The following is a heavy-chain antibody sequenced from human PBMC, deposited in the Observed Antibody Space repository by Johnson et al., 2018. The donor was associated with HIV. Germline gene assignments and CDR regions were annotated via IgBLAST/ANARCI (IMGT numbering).Heavy chain of an antibody. J-gene: IGHJ3*02. CDR3: ARDPGLYYDIWVSAFDI. CDR1: GFTFRNYA. D-gene: IGHD3/OR15-3a*01. CDR2: ISYDGSNK. V-gene: IGHV3-30*14. Sequence: QVQLVESGGGVVQPGTSLRLSCAASGFTFRNYAMHWVRQAPGKGLEWVAVISYDGSNKYYADSVKGRFTISRDNSKNTLDLQMNNLRAEDTAVYYCARDPGLYYDIWVSAFDIWGQGTMVTVSS.